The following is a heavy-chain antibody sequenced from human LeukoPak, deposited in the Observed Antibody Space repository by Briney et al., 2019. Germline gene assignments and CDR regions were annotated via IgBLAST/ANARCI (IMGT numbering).Heavy chain of an antibody. CDR1: GFTLTNFA. CDR3: ANSLLYCSGGSCYPPRY. V-gene: IGHV3-23*01. CDR2: ITGSGGGT. D-gene: IGHD2-15*01. J-gene: IGHJ4*02. Sequence: GGSLRLSCAASGFTLTNFAMSWVRQVPGKGLEWVSAITGSGGGTYYADSVKGRSTISRDNSKNTLYLQMNSLRAEDTAVYYCANSLLYCSGGSCYPPRYWGQGTLVTVSS.